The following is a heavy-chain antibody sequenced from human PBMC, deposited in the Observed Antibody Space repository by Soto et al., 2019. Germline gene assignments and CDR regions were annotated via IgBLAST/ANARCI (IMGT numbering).Heavy chain of an antibody. J-gene: IGHJ5*02. CDR1: GFSLSTSGVG. CDR2: IYWDDDK. V-gene: IGHV2-5*02. D-gene: IGHD2-15*01. Sequence: QITLKESGPTLVKPTQTLTLTCTFSGFSLSTSGVGVGWIRQPPGKALEWLALIYWDDDKRYSPSLKSRLTITKDTSKNQVVLTMTNMDPVDTATYYCAHRRNVVVVAASIRTRSFDPWGQGTLVTVSS. CDR3: AHRRNVVVVAASIRTRSFDP.